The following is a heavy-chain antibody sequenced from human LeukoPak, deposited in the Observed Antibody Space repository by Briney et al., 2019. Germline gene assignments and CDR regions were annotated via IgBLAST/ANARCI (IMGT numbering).Heavy chain of an antibody. Sequence: ASVKVSCKPSGFTFTNYNLHWVRQAPGQRLEWMGIINPSGGSTNYAQNFQGRVTMTGDTSTSTVYMELSSLRSEDTAVYYCVRIRDGYNDAYDIWGQGTMVSVPS. V-gene: IGHV1-46*01. D-gene: IGHD5-24*01. CDR3: VRIRDGYNDAYDI. CDR1: GFTFTNYN. CDR2: INPSGGST. J-gene: IGHJ3*02.